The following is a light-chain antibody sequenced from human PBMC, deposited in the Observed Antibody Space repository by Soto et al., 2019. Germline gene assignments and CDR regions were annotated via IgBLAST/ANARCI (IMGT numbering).Light chain of an antibody. CDR2: SHN. V-gene: IGLV1-47*02. J-gene: IGLJ2*01. CDR1: SSNIGSNY. CDR3: AAWDDSLSGVV. Sequence: QSVLTQPPSASGTPGQRVTISCSGSSSNIGSNYVYWYQQLPGAAPKLLIYSHNIRPSGVPDRFSGSTSGTSASLDISGLRSEDEADSHCAAWDDSLSGVVFGGGTKLTVL.